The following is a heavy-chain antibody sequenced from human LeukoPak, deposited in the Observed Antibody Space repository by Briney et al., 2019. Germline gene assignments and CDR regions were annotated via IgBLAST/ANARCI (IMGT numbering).Heavy chain of an antibody. CDR3: ARVEYCSGGSCYSYFDY. Sequence: GGSLRLSCAASGFTSSSYWMHWVRQAPGKGLVWVSRINSDGSSTSYADSVKGRFTISRDNAKNSLYLQMNSLRAEDTAVYYCARVEYCSGGSCYSYFDYWGQGTLVTVSS. V-gene: IGHV3-74*01. D-gene: IGHD2-15*01. J-gene: IGHJ4*02. CDR1: GFTSSSYW. CDR2: INSDGSST.